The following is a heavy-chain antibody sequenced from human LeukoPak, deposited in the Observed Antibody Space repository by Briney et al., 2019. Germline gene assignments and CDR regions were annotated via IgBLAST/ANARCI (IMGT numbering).Heavy chain of an antibody. V-gene: IGHV3-7*01. CDR1: GFTFSSYW. D-gene: IGHD3-22*01. J-gene: IGHJ4*02. CDR2: IKQDGSEK. Sequence: GGSLRLSCAASGFTFSSYWMSWVRQAPGKGLEWVANIKQDGSEKYYVDSVRGRFTISRDNAKNSLYLQMNSLRAEDTAVYYCARVLKSGYYDSSGVFDYWGQGTLVTVSS. CDR3: ARVLKSGYYDSSGVFDY.